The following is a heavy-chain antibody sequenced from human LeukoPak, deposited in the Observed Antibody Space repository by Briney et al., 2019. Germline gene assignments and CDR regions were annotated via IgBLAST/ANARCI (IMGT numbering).Heavy chain of an antibody. CDR2: ISWNSGSI. D-gene: IGHD1-26*01. J-gene: IGHJ4*02. V-gene: IGHV3-9*03. CDR3: ARSGSYYSPFDY. Sequence: GGSLRLSCAASGFTLDDYAMHWVRQAPGKGLEWVSGISWNSGSIGYADSVKGRFTISRDNAKNSLYLQMNSLRAEDMALYYCARSGSYYSPFDYWGQGTLVTVSS. CDR1: GFTLDDYA.